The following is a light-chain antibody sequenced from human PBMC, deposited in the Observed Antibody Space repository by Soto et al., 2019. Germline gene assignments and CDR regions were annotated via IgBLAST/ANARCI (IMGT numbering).Light chain of an antibody. V-gene: IGLV1-51*02. CDR2: ENN. CDR3: GTWDSSLSADVV. J-gene: IGLJ2*01. CDR1: SSNIGNNY. Sequence: QSVLTQPPSVSAAPGQKVTISCSGSSSNIGNNYVSWYQQLPGTAPKLLIYENNKRPSGIPDRFSGSKYGTSATLGITGLETGDEADYYCGTWDSSLSADVVFGGGTKLTVL.